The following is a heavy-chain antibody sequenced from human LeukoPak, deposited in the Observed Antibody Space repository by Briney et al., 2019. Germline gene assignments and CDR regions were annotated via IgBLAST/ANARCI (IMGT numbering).Heavy chain of an antibody. CDR1: GVTFSSFA. J-gene: IGHJ4*02. CDR2: VWYDGSKK. CDR3: ARERGRGRDSPWFDY. D-gene: IGHD1-26*01. V-gene: IGHV3-33*08. Sequence: GGSLRLSCAASGVTFSSFAMHWVRQAPGKGLEWVAVVWYDGSKKYYADSVKGRFTISRDDSKNTVYLQMDSLRAEDTAMYYCARERGRGRDSPWFDYWGQGTLVTVSS.